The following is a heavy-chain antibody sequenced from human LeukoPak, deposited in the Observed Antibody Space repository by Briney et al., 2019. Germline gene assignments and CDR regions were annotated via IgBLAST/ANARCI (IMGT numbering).Heavy chain of an antibody. Sequence: GESLQISCKGSGYSFTSYWIGWVRQMPGKGLEWMGIIYPGDSDTRYSPSFQGQVTISADKSISTAYLQWSSLKASDTAMYYCARHFEAYCSGGSCYSGGYYFDYWGQGTLVTVSS. CDR3: ARHFEAYCSGGSCYSGGYYFDY. CDR1: GYSFTSYW. D-gene: IGHD2-15*01. V-gene: IGHV5-51*01. CDR2: IYPGDSDT. J-gene: IGHJ4*02.